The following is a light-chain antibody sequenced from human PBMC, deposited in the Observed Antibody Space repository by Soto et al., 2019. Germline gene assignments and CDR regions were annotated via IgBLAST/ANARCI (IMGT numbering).Light chain of an antibody. J-gene: IGKJ4*01. CDR3: QQRSNWPLT. CDR2: DAS. Sequence: EIVLTQSPATLSLSPGERATLSCRASQSVSSYLALYQQKPGQAPRLLIYDASNRATGIPARFSGSGSGTDFTLTISRLEPEDFAVYYCQQRSNWPLTFGGGTKVEIK. CDR1: QSVSSY. V-gene: IGKV3-11*01.